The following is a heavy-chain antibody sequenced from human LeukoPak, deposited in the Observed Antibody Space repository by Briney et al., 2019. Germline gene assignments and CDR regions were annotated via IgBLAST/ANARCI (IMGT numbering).Heavy chain of an antibody. CDR3: ARLDDSAH. V-gene: IGHV3-30-3*01. CDR2: ISYDGSNK. Sequence: GRSLRLSCAASGFTFSSYAMHWVRQAPGKGLEWVAVISYDGSNKYYADSVKGRFTISRDNSKNTLYLQMNSLRAEDTAVYYCARLDDSAHWGRGTVVTVSS. D-gene: IGHD3-16*01. J-gene: IGHJ4*02. CDR1: GFTFSSYA.